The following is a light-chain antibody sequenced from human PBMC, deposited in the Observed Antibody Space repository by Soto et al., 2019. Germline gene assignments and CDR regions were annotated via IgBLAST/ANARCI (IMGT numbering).Light chain of an antibody. CDR3: TSYRSISTLV. CDR1: SGHSSYA. V-gene: IGLV4-69*01. CDR2: LNSDGSH. J-gene: IGLJ1*01. Sequence: QPVLTQSPSASASLGASVKLTCTLSSGHSSYAIAWHQQQPEKGPRYLMKLNSDGSHSKGDGIPDRFSGSSSGAERYLTISSLQSEDEADYYCTSYRSISTLVFGTGTKLTVL.